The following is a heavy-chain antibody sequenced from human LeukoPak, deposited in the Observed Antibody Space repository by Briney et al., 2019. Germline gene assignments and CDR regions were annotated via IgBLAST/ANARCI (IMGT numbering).Heavy chain of an antibody. D-gene: IGHD3-16*01. CDR1: GGYITNYY. CDR2: IHYSGST. J-gene: IGHJ4*02. CDR3: TTGGGYPTDY. Sequence: SETLSLTCTVSGGYITNYYWSWFRQPPGKGLEWIGYIHYSGSTNYNPSLKGRVSISADTSRSQFSLKLTSVTAADTAVYYCTTGGGYPTDYWGQGTLVTVSS. V-gene: IGHV4-59*01.